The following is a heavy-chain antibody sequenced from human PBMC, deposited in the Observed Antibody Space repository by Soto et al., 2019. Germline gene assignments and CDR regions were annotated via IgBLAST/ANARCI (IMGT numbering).Heavy chain of an antibody. CDR2: ISGSGGST. CDR3: AKDRSFWHLGELSCEY. D-gene: IGHD3-16*02. J-gene: IGHJ4*02. V-gene: IGHV3-23*01. CDR1: GFTFSSYA. Sequence: EVQLLESGGGLVQPGGSLRLSCAASGFTFSSYAMSWVRQAPGKGLEWVSAISGSGGSTYYADSVKGRFTISRDNSKNTLYLQMNSLRAEDTAVYYCAKDRSFWHLGELSCEYWGQGTLVTVSS.